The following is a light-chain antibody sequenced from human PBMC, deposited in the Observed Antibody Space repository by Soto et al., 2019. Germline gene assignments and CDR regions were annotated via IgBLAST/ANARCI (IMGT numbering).Light chain of an antibody. Sequence: EIQMTQSPSTLSASVGDRVTITCRASQSITNWVAWYQQKPGKAPKLLIYDASTLQSGVPSRFSGSGSGTEFTLTITSLQPDDFATYYCQQYNSYSTFGQGTKVDIK. V-gene: IGKV1-5*01. CDR1: QSITNW. J-gene: IGKJ1*01. CDR3: QQYNSYST. CDR2: DAS.